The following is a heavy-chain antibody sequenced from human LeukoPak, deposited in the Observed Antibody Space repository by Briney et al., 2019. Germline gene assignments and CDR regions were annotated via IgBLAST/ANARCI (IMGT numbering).Heavy chain of an antibody. CDR1: GGTFSSYA. J-gene: IGHJ4*02. D-gene: IGHD1-26*01. CDR2: IIPIFGTA. V-gene: IGHV1-69*13. Sequence: SVKVSCKASGGTFSSYAISWVRQAPGQGLEWMGGIIPIFGTANYAQKFQGRFTITADESTSTAYMELSSLRSEDTAVYYCARGPAGGSYYFDYWGQGTLVTVSS. CDR3: ARGPAGGSYYFDY.